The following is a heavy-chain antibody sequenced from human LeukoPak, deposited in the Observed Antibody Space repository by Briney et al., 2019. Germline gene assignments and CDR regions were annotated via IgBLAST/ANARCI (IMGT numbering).Heavy chain of an antibody. CDR2: ISYDGSNK. V-gene: IGHV3-30*18. CDR3: AKDGWGSSGYCDY. J-gene: IGHJ4*02. D-gene: IGHD3-22*01. Sequence: PGRSLRLSCAASGFTFSSYGMHWVRQAPGKGLEWVAVISYDGSNKYYADSVKGRFTISRDNSKNTLYLQMNSLRAEDTAVYYCAKDGWGSSGYCDYWGQGTLVTVSS. CDR1: GFTFSSYG.